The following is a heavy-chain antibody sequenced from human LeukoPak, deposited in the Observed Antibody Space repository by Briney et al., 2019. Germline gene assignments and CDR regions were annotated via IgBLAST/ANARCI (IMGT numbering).Heavy chain of an antibody. J-gene: IGHJ4*02. CDR3: ATLRQNSDRSGVYYYYAN. D-gene: IGHD3-22*01. Sequence: GGSLRLSCAACGFNLRSYSFNWVRQAPGKGLEWVSSINTVSSYIYYADSVRGRFTISRDNAENSLWLQMNSLRAEDSAVYYRATLRQNSDRSGVYYYYANWGQGTLVTVSS. CDR2: INTVSSYI. CDR1: GFNLRSYS. V-gene: IGHV3-21*04.